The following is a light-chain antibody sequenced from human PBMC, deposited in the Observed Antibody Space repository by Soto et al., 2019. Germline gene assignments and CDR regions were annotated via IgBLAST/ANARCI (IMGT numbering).Light chain of an antibody. CDR1: QSINSAY. J-gene: IGKJ2*01. CDR3: QQYDSSSRYT. V-gene: IGKV3-20*01. CDR2: SAS. Sequence: EIVLTQSPGTLSLSPGERATLSCRASQSINSAYLAWYQQKPAQAPRLLIYSASRRATGIPDRFSGSGSGADFTLTISTLEPEDFAVYYCQQYDSSSRYTFGQGTKLEIK.